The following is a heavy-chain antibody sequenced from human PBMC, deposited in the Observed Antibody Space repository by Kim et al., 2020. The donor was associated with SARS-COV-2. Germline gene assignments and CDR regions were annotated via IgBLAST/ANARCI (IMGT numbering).Heavy chain of an antibody. D-gene: IGHD3-22*01. CDR3: ARQMGITMIVVVISTHFDY. Sequence: SETLSLTCTVSGGSISSSSYYWGWIRQPPGKGLEWIGSIYYSGSTYYNPSLKSRVTISVDTPKNQFSLKLSSVTAADTAVYYCARQMGITMIVVVISTHFDYWGQGTLVTVSS. CDR1: GGSISSSSYY. J-gene: IGHJ4*02. CDR2: IYYSGST. V-gene: IGHV4-39*01.